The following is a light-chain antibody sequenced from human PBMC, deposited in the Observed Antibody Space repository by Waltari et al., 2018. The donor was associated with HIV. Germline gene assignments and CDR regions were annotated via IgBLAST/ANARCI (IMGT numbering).Light chain of an antibody. V-gene: IGLV3-25*03. CDR3: ESADSSGSWV. J-gene: IGLJ3*02. Sequence: SYELTQPPSVSVSPGQTARITCSGDALPRKYSYWYQQKPGKAPVLVIYKDSERPSGIPERFSGSSSGTIVTLTISGVQAEDEADYYCESADSSGSWVFGGGTKLTVL. CDR1: ALPRKY. CDR2: KDS.